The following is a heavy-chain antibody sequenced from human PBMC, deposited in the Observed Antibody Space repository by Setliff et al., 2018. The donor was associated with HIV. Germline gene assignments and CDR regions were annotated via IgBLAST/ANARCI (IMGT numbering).Heavy chain of an antibody. CDR2: ISSSSDGST. D-gene: IGHD3-22*01. CDR1: GFTLSSYS. CDR3: AKTAYKHQYYYASSGYLDC. J-gene: IGHJ4*02. V-gene: IGHV3-23*01. Sequence: LRLSCAASGFTLSSYSMNWVRQAPGKGLEWVSSISSSSDGSTYYADSVKGRFTISRANSKNTLFLQMKSLRAEDTAIYYCAKTAYKHQYYYASSGYLDCWGQGTLVTVSS.